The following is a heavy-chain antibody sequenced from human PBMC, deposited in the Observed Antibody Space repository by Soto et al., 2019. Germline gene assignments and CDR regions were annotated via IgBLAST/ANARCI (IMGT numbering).Heavy chain of an antibody. Sequence: GGALRLSCGASWVTLSRKYNSWVRQSPGKGLEWVSVIYSDGSTYYADSVKGRFTISRDNSKNTLYLQMNSLRAEDTAVYYCARVGMSSGWYFDYWGQGTLVTVSS. D-gene: IGHD6-19*01. V-gene: IGHV3-53*01. CDR1: WVTLSRKY. CDR2: IYSDGST. CDR3: ARVGMSSGWYFDY. J-gene: IGHJ4*01.